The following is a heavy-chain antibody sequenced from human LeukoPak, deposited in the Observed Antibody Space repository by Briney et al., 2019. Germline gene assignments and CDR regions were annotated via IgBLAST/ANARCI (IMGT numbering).Heavy chain of an antibody. J-gene: IGHJ4*02. CDR1: GGSISSYY. Sequence: SETLSLTCTVSGGSISSYYWSWIRQPPGKGLEWIGYIYYSGSTNYNPSLKSRVTISVDTSMNQFSLKLSSVTVADTAVYYCARVGGFSSWYQYYFDYWGQGTLVTVSS. D-gene: IGHD6-13*01. CDR3: ARVGGFSSWYQYYFDY. CDR2: IYYSGST. V-gene: IGHV4-59*01.